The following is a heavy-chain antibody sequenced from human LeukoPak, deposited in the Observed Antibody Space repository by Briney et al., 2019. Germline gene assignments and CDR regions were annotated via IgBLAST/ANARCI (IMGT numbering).Heavy chain of an antibody. D-gene: IGHD5-18*01. Sequence: GGSLRLSCAGSGFTFSSYGMHWVRQAPGKGLEWVAVISYDGSNQFYADSVKGRFTISRDNSKDTLYLQMNSLRAEDTAVYYCAKDFRSSGYSYGYDYWGQGTLVTVSS. V-gene: IGHV3-30*18. CDR1: GFTFSSYG. J-gene: IGHJ4*02. CDR2: ISYDGSNQ. CDR3: AKDFRSSGYSYGYDY.